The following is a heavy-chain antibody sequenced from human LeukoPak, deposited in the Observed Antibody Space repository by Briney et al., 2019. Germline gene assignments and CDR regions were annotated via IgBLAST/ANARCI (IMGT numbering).Heavy chain of an antibody. CDR1: GYSFTNYW. V-gene: IGHV5-51*01. J-gene: IGHJ6*02. CDR3: ARQGDAVVTDV. D-gene: IGHD4-23*01. CDR2: INPGDSDT. Sequence: PGESLKISCKGSGYSFTNYWIGWVRQMPGKGLEWMAFINPGDSDTRYSPSFQGHVTISVDKSINTAYLQWGSLKASATAMYYCARQGDAVVTDVWGPGTTVIVSS.